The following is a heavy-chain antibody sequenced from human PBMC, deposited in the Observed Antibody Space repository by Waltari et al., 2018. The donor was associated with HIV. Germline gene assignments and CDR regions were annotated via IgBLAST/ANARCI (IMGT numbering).Heavy chain of an antibody. CDR3: AKDVQLWFDFEVIY. CDR1: GFTFSSYA. D-gene: IGHD5-18*01. V-gene: IGHV3-23*01. J-gene: IGHJ4*02. Sequence: EVQLLESGGGLVQPGGSLRRSCAASGFTFSSYAMSWVRRAPGQGLEWVSAISGSGGSTYYVDSVKGRFTISRDNSKNTLYLQMNSLRAEDTAVYYCAKDVQLWFDFEVIYWGQGTLVTVSS. CDR2: ISGSGGST.